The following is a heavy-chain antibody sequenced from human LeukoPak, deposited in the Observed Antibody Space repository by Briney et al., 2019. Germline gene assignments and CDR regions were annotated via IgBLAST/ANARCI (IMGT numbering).Heavy chain of an antibody. V-gene: IGHV1-69*05. CDR2: IIPIFGTA. J-gene: IGHJ3*02. Sequence: SVKVSCKASGGTFSSYAISWVRQAPGQGLEWMGGIIPIFGTANYAQKLQGRVTMTTDTSTSTAYMELRSLRSDDTAVYYCARRYGDAFDIWGQGTMVTVSS. CDR3: ARRYGDAFDI. CDR1: GGTFSSYA. D-gene: IGHD1-14*01.